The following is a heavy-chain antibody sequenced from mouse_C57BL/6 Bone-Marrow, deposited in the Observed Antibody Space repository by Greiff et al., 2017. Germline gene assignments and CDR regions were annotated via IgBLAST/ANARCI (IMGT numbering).Heavy chain of an antibody. CDR3: DYGSSYYYAMDY. V-gene: IGHV1-7*01. Sequence: VQLKQSGAELAKPGASVKLSCKASGYTFTSYWMHWVKQRPGQGLEWIGYINPSSGYTKYNQKFKDKATLTADKSSSTAYMQLSSLTYEDSAVYYCDYGSSYYYAMDYWGQGTSVTVSS. J-gene: IGHJ4*01. CDR1: GYTFTSYW. CDR2: INPSSGYT. D-gene: IGHD1-1*01.